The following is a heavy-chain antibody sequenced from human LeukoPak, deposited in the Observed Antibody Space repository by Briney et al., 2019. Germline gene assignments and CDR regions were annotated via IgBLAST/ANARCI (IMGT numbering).Heavy chain of an antibody. CDR2: IRRDGSQI. CDR3: ARDDSPTLTGPAYYDAFDI. V-gene: IGHV3-7*01. Sequence: PGESLRLSCAASGSTFSNYWMTWVRQAPGKGLEWVANIRRDGSQIHYVDSVKGRFTISRDNAKNSLSLQMNSLGAEDTAIYYCARDDSPTLTGPAYYDAFDIWGQGIMVTVSS. J-gene: IGHJ3*02. D-gene: IGHD4-11*01. CDR1: GSTFSNYW.